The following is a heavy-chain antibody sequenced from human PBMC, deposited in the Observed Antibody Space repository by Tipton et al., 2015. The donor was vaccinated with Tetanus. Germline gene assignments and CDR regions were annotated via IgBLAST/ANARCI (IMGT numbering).Heavy chain of an antibody. D-gene: IGHD3-10*01. J-gene: IGHJ4*02. Sequence: GLVKPSETLSLTCTVSGDSISRSSYYWSWIRQPAGKGLEWIGRVYSSGSTHYNPSLKSRVTMSLDTSKKQFSLSLNSVTAADTAVYFCARGVWFGPGPRYYFDYWGQGTLVPVSS. V-gene: IGHV4-61*02. CDR1: GDSISRSSYY. CDR2: VYSSGST. CDR3: ARGVWFGPGPRYYFDY.